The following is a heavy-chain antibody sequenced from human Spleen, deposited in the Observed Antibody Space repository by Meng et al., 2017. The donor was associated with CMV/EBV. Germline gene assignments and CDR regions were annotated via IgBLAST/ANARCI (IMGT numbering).Heavy chain of an antibody. CDR3: ARVVSSWTYNWFDP. V-gene: IGHV1-2*02. Sequence: ASVKVSCKASGYTFTGYYIHWVRQAPGQGLEWMGWINPNSVGTDSAQKFQGRASMTTDTSTTIAYLELRNLRYDDTAVYYCARVVSSWTYNWFDPWCQGTLVTVSS. J-gene: IGHJ5*02. CDR2: INPNSVGT. D-gene: IGHD6-13*01. CDR1: GYTFTGYY.